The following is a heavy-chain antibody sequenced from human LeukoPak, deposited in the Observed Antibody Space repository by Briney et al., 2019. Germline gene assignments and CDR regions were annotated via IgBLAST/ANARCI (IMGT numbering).Heavy chain of an antibody. D-gene: IGHD1-7*01. CDR1: GGSISSYY. V-gene: IGHV4-4*07. CDR3: ARAPEEGNWNYISWFDP. Sequence: SETLSLTCTASGGSISSYYWSWIRQPAGKGLEWIGRIYTSGSTNYNPSLKSRVTMSVDTSKNQFSLKLSSVTAADTAVYYCARAPEEGNWNYISWFDPWGQGTLVTVSS. J-gene: IGHJ5*02. CDR2: IYTSGST.